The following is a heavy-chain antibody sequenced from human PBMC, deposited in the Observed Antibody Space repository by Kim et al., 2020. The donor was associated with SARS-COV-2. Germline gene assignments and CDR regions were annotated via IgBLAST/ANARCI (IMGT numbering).Heavy chain of an antibody. J-gene: IGHJ5*02. Sequence: ASVKVSCQGSGYTLSELYMHWVRPALGKGLEWMGGFDPEDGVTIYAQKCQGRVIMTEDTSPDTAYMELSSLRSEDTVVYYCATGAAAGTSSWWDPWGQG. CDR3: ATGAAAGTSSWWDP. V-gene: IGHV1-24*01. CDR1: GYTLSELY. CDR2: FDPEDGVT. D-gene: IGHD6-13*01.